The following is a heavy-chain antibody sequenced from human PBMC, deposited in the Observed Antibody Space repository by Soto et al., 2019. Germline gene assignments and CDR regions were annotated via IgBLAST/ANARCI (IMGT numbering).Heavy chain of an antibody. CDR2: ISSNGGST. CDR3: VKQYNWKYDY. CDR1: GFTFSRNA. Sequence: EVQLVESGGGLVQPGGSLRLSCSASGFTFSRNAMHWVRQAPGKRLEYVSAISSNGGSTYYADSVKGRFTISRDNSKNTLYPQMSSLRTEDTAVYYSVKQYNWKYDYWGQGTLVTVSS. V-gene: IGHV3-64D*06. D-gene: IGHD1-20*01. J-gene: IGHJ4*02.